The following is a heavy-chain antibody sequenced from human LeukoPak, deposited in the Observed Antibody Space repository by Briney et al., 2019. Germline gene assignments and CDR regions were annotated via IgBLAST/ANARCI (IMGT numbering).Heavy chain of an antibody. J-gene: IGHJ4*02. D-gene: IGHD3-9*01. CDR3: ARGKQILTGYKGFDY. CDR2: IYYSGST. CDR1: GFTFSSYW. V-gene: IGHV4-31*02. Sequence: LRLSCAASGFTFSSYWMSWVRQHPGKGLEWIGYIYYSGSTYYNPSLKSRVIISVDTSKNQFSLKLSSVTAADTAVYYCARGKQILTGYKGFDYWGQGTLVTVSS.